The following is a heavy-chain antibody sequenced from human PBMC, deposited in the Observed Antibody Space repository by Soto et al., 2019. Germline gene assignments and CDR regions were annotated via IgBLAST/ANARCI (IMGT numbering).Heavy chain of an antibody. D-gene: IGHD2-15*01. J-gene: IGHJ4*02. CDR2: IYNSGST. CDR3: ASLYCSGDSCYWDY. CDR1: GGSISIYY. V-gene: IGHV4-59*01. Sequence: TSETLSLTCTVSGGSISIYYWIWSRQPPGKGLEWIGNIYNSGSTTYNPSLKSRVTVSVDTSRHQFSLKPSSVTAADTAMYYCASLYCSGDSCYWDYWGQGTLVTVSS.